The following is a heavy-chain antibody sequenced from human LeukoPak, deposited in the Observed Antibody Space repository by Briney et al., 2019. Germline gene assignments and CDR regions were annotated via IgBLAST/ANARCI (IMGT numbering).Heavy chain of an antibody. CDR1: GGSISSGGYY. CDR3: ARSYDFWSGYYHNWFDP. V-gene: IGHV4-31*03. CDR2: IYYSGST. J-gene: IGHJ5*02. Sequence: SETLSPTCTVSGGSISSGGYYWSWIRQHPGKGLEWIGYIYYSGSTYYNPSLKSRVTISVDTSKNQFSLKLSSVTAADTAVYYCARSYDFWSGYYHNWFDPWGQGTLVTVSS. D-gene: IGHD3-3*01.